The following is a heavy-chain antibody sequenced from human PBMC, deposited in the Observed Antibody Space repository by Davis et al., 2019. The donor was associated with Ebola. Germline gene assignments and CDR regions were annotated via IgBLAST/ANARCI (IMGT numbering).Heavy chain of an antibody. CDR1: GFTFSSYA. D-gene: IGHD3-16*01. CDR2: TSSGGRTI. V-gene: IGHV3-48*03. J-gene: IGHJ4*02. CDR3: ARGWGTGDY. Sequence: GESLKISCAASGFTFSSYAMRWLRQGAGKALEWVSYTSSGGRTISYADSVKGRFTISRDNAKNSLYLQMNSLRAEDTAVYYCARGWGTGDYWGQGTLVTVSS.